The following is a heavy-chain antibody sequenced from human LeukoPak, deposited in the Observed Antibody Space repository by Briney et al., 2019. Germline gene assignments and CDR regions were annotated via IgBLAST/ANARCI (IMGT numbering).Heavy chain of an antibody. J-gene: IGHJ4*02. Sequence: GSVQETCKASGYTFISYDIHGVRQATGKGVERMGWINPNSGYTVYAHKFQGRVTITRENSISTAYMELSSLRSEDTAVYYCARVGGSIDYWGQGTLVNVSS. CDR2: INPNSGYT. CDR3: ARVGGSIDY. D-gene: IGHD1-26*01. CDR1: GYTFISYD. V-gene: IGHV1-8*03.